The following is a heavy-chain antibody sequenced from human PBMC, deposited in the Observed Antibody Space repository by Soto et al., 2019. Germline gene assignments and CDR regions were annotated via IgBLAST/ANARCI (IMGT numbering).Heavy chain of an antibody. D-gene: IGHD5-18*01. V-gene: IGHV1-18*01. J-gene: IGHJ4*02. CDR3: AGVLRGYSYAAFDY. CDR1: GYTFTSYG. Sequence: QVQLVQSGAEVKKPGASVKVSCKASGYTFTSYGISWVRQAPGQGLEWMGWISAYNGNTNYAQKLQGRVTMTTDTPPSTANMELRSLSSDDTAVYYCAGVLRGYSYAAFDYWGRGTLVTVSS. CDR2: ISAYNGNT.